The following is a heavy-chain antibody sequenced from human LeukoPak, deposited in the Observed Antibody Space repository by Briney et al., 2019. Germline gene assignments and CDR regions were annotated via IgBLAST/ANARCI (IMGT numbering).Heavy chain of an antibody. D-gene: IGHD6-13*01. CDR1: GFTVSSNY. J-gene: IGHJ4*02. Sequence: GGSLRLSCAASGFTVSSNYMSWVRQAPGKGLEWVSVIYSGGSTYYADSVKGRFTISRDNSKNTLYLQMNSLRAEDTAVYYCARGYSSSWDYYYWGQGTLVPVSS. CDR3: ARGYSSSWDYYY. CDR2: IYSGGST. V-gene: IGHV3-66*01.